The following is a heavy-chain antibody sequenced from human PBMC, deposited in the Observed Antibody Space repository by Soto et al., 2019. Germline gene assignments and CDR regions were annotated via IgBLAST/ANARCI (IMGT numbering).Heavy chain of an antibody. CDR3: TTDHRCDSTCPGSVDY. CDR2: IKSKTDGGTT. V-gene: IGHV3-15*01. Sequence: EVQLVESGGGLVKPGGSLRLSCAASGFTFSNAWMSWVRQAPGKGLEWDGRIKSKTDGGTTDYAAPVKGRFTISRDDSKNTLYLQMNSLKTEVTAAYYCTTDHRCDSTCPGSVDYWGQGTLVTVSS. D-gene: IGHD6-13*01. CDR1: GFTFSNAW. J-gene: IGHJ4*02.